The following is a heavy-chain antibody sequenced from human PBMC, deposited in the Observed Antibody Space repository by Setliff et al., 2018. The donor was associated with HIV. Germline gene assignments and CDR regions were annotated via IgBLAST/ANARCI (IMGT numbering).Heavy chain of an antibody. J-gene: IGHJ6*03. CDR3: ARSPPTTFWSGYTYYYYMDV. CDR1: GGSISSYY. V-gene: IGHV4-59*01. CDR2: IYYRGST. Sequence: SETLSLTCTVSGGSISSYYWSWIRQPPGKGLEWIGYIYYRGSTNYNPSLKSRVTISVDTSKNQFSLKLNSVTAADTAVYYCARSPPTTFWSGYTYYYYMDVWGKGTTVTVSS. D-gene: IGHD3-3*01.